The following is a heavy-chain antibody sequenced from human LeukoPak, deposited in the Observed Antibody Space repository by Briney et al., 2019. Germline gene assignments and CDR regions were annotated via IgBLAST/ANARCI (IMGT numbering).Heavy chain of an antibody. V-gene: IGHV1-69*01. J-gene: IGHJ4*02. D-gene: IGHD3-9*01. CDR3: ARGTVLRYFDWFADY. CDR1: GGTFSSYA. Sequence: SVKVSCKASGGTFSSYAISWVRQAPGQGLEWMGGIIPIFGTANYAQKFQGRVTITADESTSTAYMELSSLRSEDTAVYYCARGTVLRYFDWFADYWGQGTLVTVSS. CDR2: IIPIFGTA.